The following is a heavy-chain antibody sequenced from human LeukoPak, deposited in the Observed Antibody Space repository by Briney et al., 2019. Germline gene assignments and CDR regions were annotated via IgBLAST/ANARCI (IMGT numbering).Heavy chain of an antibody. V-gene: IGHV4-4*07. CDR2: IYTSGST. CDR1: GGSISSYY. Sequence: SETLSLTCTVSGGSISSYYWSWIRQPAGKGLEWIGRIYTSGSTNYNPSLKSRVTMSVDTSKNQFSLKLSSVTAADTAMYYCARDSSIAPAAWFDYWGQGTLVTVSS. D-gene: IGHD6-13*01. J-gene: IGHJ4*02. CDR3: ARDSSIAPAAWFDY.